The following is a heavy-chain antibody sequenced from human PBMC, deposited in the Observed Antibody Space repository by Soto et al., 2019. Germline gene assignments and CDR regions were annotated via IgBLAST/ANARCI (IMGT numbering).Heavy chain of an antibody. CDR1: GGSISSGGYY. CDR2: MSYSGST. J-gene: IGHJ6*02. V-gene: IGHV4-61*08. Sequence: SETLSLTCTVSGGSISSGGYYWSWIRQHPGKGLEWIGYMSYSGSTNYNPSLKSRVTISVDTSKNQFSLKLSSVTAADTAVYYCARQADLTALHYYYYYGMDVWGQGTTVTVSS. D-gene: IGHD3-3*01. CDR3: ARQADLTALHYYYYYGMDV.